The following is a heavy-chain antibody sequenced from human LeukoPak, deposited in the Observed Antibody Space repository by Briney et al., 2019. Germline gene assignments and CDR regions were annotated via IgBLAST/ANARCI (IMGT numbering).Heavy chain of an antibody. CDR1: GYSFTCTG. D-gene: IGHD2-21*02. Sequence: AAVMVCCKASGYSFTCTGITWLRQAPGQGLEWMGWISPYNDITDYAQKFLGRVTMTTDTSTNTAYMELRSLRSDDAAVYFCARHGNCGGDCYDYWGQGTLVTASS. CDR2: ISPYNDIT. V-gene: IGHV1-18*01. CDR3: ARHGNCGGDCYDY. J-gene: IGHJ4*02.